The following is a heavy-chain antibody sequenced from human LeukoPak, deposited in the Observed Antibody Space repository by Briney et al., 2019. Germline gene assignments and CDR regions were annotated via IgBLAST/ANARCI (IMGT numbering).Heavy chain of an antibody. CDR1: GFTFSIYS. J-gene: IGHJ4*02. CDR3: ARDLAVAASEEYYFDY. V-gene: IGHV3-21*01. CDR2: ISSNSFYI. Sequence: GGSLRLSCTASGFTFSIYSMNWVRQAPGKGLEWVSSISSNSFYIYYADSVKGRFTISRDNAKNSLYLQMNNLRAEDTAVYYCARDLAVAASEEYYFDYWGQGTLVTVSS. D-gene: IGHD6-19*01.